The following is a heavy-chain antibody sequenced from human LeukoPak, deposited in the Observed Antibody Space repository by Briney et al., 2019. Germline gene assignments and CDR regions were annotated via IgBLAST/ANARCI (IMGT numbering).Heavy chain of an antibody. CDR3: ARDMGSNYWSFDY. CDR1: GGTFSSYA. J-gene: IGHJ4*02. Sequence: ASVKVSCKASGGTFSSYAISWVRQAPGQGLEWMGWINTNTGNPTYAQGFTGRFVFSLDTSVSTAYLQITSLRAEDTAVYYCARDMGSNYWSFDYWGQGILVTVSS. D-gene: IGHD2-15*01. CDR2: INTNTGNP. V-gene: IGHV7-4-1*02.